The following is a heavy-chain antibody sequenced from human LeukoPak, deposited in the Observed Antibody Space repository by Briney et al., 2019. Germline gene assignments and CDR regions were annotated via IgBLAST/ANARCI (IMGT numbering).Heavy chain of an antibody. CDR2: INSDGSWT. CDR3: VSFYETY. CDR1: GNSW. D-gene: IGHD2/OR15-2a*01. V-gene: IGHV3-74*01. Sequence: GGSLRLSWAASGNSWMHWVRQAPGKGLVWVSHINSDGSWTSYADSVKGRFTISKDNAKNTVYLQMNSLRAEDTAVYYCVSFYETYWGRGTLVTVSS. J-gene: IGHJ4*02.